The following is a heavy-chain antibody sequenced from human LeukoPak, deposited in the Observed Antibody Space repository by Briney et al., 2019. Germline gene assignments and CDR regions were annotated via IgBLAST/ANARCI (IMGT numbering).Heavy chain of an antibody. CDR2: IRYDGSDK. CDR1: GFTFSRHG. V-gene: IGHV3-30*02. J-gene: IGHJ6*03. Sequence: PGGSLRFSCAASGFTFSRHGMHWVRQAPGKGLEWVAFIRYDGSDKYYADSVKDRFTISRDNSENTLYLQMNSLRPEDTAVYYCAKCSYYCSDKCPQYYYYMDVWGKGTTVIVSS. D-gene: IGHD2-15*01. CDR3: AKCSYYCSDKCPQYYYYMDV.